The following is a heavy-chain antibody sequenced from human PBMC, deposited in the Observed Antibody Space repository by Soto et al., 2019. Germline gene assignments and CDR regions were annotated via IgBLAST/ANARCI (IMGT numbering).Heavy chain of an antibody. Sequence: QVQLVQSGAEVKKPGASVKVSCKASGYTFTSYAMLWVRQAPGQRLEWMGWINAGNGNTKYSQKFQGRVTITRDTSASTAYMELSSLRSEDTAVYYCARAQNLEMATPWGQGTLVTASS. CDR1: GYTFTSYA. J-gene: IGHJ4*02. CDR2: INAGNGNT. D-gene: IGHD5-12*01. CDR3: ARAQNLEMATP. V-gene: IGHV1-3*01.